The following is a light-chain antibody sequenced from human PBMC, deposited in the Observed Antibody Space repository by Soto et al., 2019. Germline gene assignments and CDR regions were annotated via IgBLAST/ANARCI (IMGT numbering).Light chain of an antibody. CDR2: EVS. CDR3: SSYTISTTLV. Sequence: QSVLTPPASVSGSPGQSITISCTGTSSDVGGYNYVSWYQQHPGKAPKLMIYEVSNRPSGVSTRFSGSKSGNTASLTISGLQAEDEADYYCSSYTISTTLVFGTGTKVTVL. CDR1: SSDVGGYNY. V-gene: IGLV2-14*01. J-gene: IGLJ1*01.